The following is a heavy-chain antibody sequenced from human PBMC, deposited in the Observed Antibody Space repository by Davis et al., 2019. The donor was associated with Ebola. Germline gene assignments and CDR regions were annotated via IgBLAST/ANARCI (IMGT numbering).Heavy chain of an antibody. CDR2: INHSGST. J-gene: IGHJ4*02. Sequence: PSETLSLTCTVSGGSISSYYWSWIRQPPGKGLEWIGEINHSGSTNYNPSLKSRVTISVDTSKNQFSLKLSSVTAADTAVYYCARGRVVRGTNSGVDYWGQGTLVTVSS. CDR3: ARGRVVRGTNSGVDY. V-gene: IGHV4-34*01. D-gene: IGHD3-10*01. CDR1: GGSISSYY.